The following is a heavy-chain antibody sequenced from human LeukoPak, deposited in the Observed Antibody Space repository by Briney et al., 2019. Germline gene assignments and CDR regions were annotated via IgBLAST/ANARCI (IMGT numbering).Heavy chain of an antibody. CDR3: ARHLNHLLNWNDGIPGWLDP. CDR2: IYYSGST. J-gene: IGHJ5*02. Sequence: KTSETLSLTCTVSGGSISSSSYYWGWIRQPPGKGLEWIGSIYYSGSTYYNPSLKSRVTISVDTSKNQFSLKLSSVTAADTAVYYCARHLNHLLNWNDGIPGWLDPWGQGTLVTVSS. D-gene: IGHD1-20*01. CDR1: GGSISSSSYY. V-gene: IGHV4-39*01.